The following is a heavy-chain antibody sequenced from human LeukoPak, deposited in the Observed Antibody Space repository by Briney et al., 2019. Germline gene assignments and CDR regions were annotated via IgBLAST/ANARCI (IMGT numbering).Heavy chain of an antibody. D-gene: IGHD3-22*01. CDR3: ARENYYDSSGPPGDPQDY. CDR1: GHTFTSYG. V-gene: IGHV1-18*01. CDR2: ISAYNGNT. J-gene: IGHJ4*02. Sequence: ASVKVSCKASGHTFTSYGISWVRQAPGQGLEWMGWISAYNGNTNYAQKLQGRVTMTTDTSTSTAYMELRSLRSDDTAVYYCARENYYDSSGPPGDPQDYWGQGTLVTVSS.